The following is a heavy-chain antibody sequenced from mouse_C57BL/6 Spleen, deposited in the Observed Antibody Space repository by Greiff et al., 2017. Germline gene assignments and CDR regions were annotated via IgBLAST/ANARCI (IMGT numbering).Heavy chain of an antibody. CDR2: IDPSDSYT. CDR1: GYTFTSYW. V-gene: IGHV1-50*01. Sequence: QVQLQQPGAELVKPGASVKLSCKASGYTFTSYWMQWVKQRPGQGLEWIGEIDPSDSYTNYNQKFKGKATLTVDTSSSTAYMQLSSLTSEDSAVYYCATPYGNYRYFDVWGTGTTVTVSS. CDR3: ATPYGNYRYFDV. J-gene: IGHJ1*03. D-gene: IGHD2-1*01.